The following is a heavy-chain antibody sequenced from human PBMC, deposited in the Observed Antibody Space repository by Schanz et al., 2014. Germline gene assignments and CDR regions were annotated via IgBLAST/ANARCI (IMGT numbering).Heavy chain of an antibody. J-gene: IGHJ5*02. D-gene: IGHD3-22*01. Sequence: QVHLVQSGAEVKKPGSSVKVSCKASGGTFSSDTFSWVRQAPGQGLEWMGRIVPIAGITNYAQRFQGRVTITADKSSDTAYMELCSLTSEDTAVYYCAREVGLYDRGWFDPWGQGTLVTVSS. CDR3: AREVGLYDRGWFDP. CDR1: GGTFSSDT. V-gene: IGHV1-69*08. CDR2: IVPIAGIT.